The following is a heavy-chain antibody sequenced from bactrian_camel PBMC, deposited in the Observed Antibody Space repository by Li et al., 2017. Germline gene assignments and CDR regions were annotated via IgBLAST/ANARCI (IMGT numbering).Heavy chain of an antibody. V-gene: IGHV3S53*01. CDR2: IGIDGRT. J-gene: IGHJ4*01. Sequence: HVQLVESGGGSVEAGGSLRLSCEATGYSSNTFCMGWFRRAPGKQREGIAGIGIDGRTAYAESVKGRFTISHDNAKNTLYLQMNSLKPEDTAIYYCAAAKGLPDLLRGGYLSARSYNYWGRGTQVTVS. D-gene: IGHD3*01. CDR1: GYSSNTFC. CDR3: AAAKGLPDLLRGGYLSARSYNY.